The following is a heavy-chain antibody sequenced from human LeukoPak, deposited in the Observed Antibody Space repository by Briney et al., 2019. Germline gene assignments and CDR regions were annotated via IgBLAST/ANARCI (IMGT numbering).Heavy chain of an antibody. V-gene: IGHV1-18*04. D-gene: IGHD5-12*01. J-gene: IGHJ5*01. CDR3: ARVSGSIVARLAWFDS. CDR1: GYTFTGYY. Sequence: VASVKVSCKASGYTFTGYYMHWVRQAPGQGLEWMGWISAYDGYTNHAQKFQGRVTMTTDSSTTTAYMELRSLRSDDTAVYYCARVSGSIVARLAWFDSWGQGTLVTVS. CDR2: ISAYDGYT.